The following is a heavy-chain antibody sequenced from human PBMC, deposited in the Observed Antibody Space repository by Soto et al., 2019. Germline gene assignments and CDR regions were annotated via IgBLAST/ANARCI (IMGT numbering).Heavy chain of an antibody. D-gene: IGHD3-9*01. CDR1: GGSFSDYY. CDR3: ARIYDVLTGYYIAY. V-gene: IGHV4-34*01. J-gene: IGHJ1*01. CDR2: INHSGST. Sequence: SETLSLTCAVYGGSFSDYYWTWIRQSPGKGLEWIGEINHSGSTNCNPSLKSRITISVDTSKNQFSLELSSVTAADTAVYYCARIYDVLTGYYIAYWGQGGQVTVSS.